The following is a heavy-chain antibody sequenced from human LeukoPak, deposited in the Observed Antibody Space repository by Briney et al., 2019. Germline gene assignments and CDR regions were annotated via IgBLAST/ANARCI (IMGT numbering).Heavy chain of an antibody. CDR2: IRYDGSNK. CDR3: AKDWEYYYGSGFDY. J-gene: IGHJ4*02. CDR1: GFTFSSYG. V-gene: IGHV3-30*02. Sequence: GGSLRLSCAASGFTFSSYGMHWVRQAPGKGLEWVAFIRYDGSNKYYADSVKGRFTISRDNSKNTLYLQMNSLRAEDTAVYYCAKDWEYYYGSGFDYWGQGTLVTVSS. D-gene: IGHD3-10*01.